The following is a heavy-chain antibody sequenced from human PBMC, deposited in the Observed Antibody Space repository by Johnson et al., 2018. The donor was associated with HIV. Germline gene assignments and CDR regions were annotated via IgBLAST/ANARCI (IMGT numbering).Heavy chain of an antibody. V-gene: IGHV3-33*01. CDR3: ARDLTHYYDSHDAFDF. Sequence: QVQLVESGGGVVQPGTSLRLSCVPSGFTFSSYGMHWVRQAPGKGLEWVATTWFDGTNQYYADSVKGRFTISRDNSKDTLYLQMDGLRPEDTALYYCARDLTHYYDSHDAFDFWGQGTMVTVSS. D-gene: IGHD3-22*01. CDR1: GFTFSSYG. J-gene: IGHJ3*01. CDR2: TWFDGTNQ.